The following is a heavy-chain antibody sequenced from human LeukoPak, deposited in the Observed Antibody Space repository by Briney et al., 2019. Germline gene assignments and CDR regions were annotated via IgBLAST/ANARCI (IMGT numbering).Heavy chain of an antibody. CDR3: ARARWYSSHPFPFDY. V-gene: IGHV4-39*07. CDR2: IYYSGST. D-gene: IGHD6-13*01. Sequence: PSETLSLTCTVSGGSISSSSYYWGWIRQPPGKGLEWIGSIYYSGSTYYNPSLKSRVTISVDTSKNQFSLKLSSVTAADTAVYYCARARWYSSHPFPFDYWGQGTLVTVSS. CDR1: GGSISSSSYY. J-gene: IGHJ4*02.